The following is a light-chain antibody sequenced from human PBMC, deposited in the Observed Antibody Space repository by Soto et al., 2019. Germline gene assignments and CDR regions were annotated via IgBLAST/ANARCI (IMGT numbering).Light chain of an antibody. CDR3: QQYNNWPPVI. CDR2: GAS. V-gene: IGKV3-15*01. Sequence: EIVMTQSPATLSGSPGERATLSCRASQSVSSNLAWYQQKPGQAPRLLIYGASTRATGIPARFSGSGSGIEFTVTISSLQSDGRAVYYCQQYNNWPPVIFGGGTNEGIK. CDR1: QSVSSN. J-gene: IGKJ4*01.